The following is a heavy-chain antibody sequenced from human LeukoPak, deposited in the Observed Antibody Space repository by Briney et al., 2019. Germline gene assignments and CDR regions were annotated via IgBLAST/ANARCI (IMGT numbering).Heavy chain of an antibody. D-gene: IGHD3-22*01. V-gene: IGHV4-34*01. J-gene: IGHJ4*02. Sequence: SETLSLTCAVSGGSISSGGYSWSWIRQPPGKGLEWIGEINHSGSTNYNPSLKSRVTISVDTSKNQFSLKLSSVTAADTAVYYCARGARITMIVVVARRYYFDYWGQGTLVTVSS. CDR1: GGSISSGGYS. CDR3: ARGARITMIVVVARRYYFDY. CDR2: INHSGST.